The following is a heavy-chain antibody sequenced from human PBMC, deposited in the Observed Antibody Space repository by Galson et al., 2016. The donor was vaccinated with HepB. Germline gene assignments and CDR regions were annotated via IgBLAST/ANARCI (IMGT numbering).Heavy chain of an antibody. V-gene: IGHV6-1*01. CDR2: TFYRSDWHY. J-gene: IGHJ4*02. CDR3: ARGGYDSIPV. D-gene: IGHD3-9*01. CDR1: GDSVSSHTAT. Sequence: CAISGDSVSSHTATWNWIRQSPSRGLEWLGRTFYRSDWHYDYAVSVKGRITINTDTSKNQFSLQLNSVTPEDTALYYCARGGYDSIPVWGLGTLVTVSS.